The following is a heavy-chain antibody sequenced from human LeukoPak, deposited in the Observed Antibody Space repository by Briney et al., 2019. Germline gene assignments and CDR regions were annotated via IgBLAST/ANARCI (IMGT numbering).Heavy chain of an antibody. J-gene: IGHJ5*02. CDR3: ARDIGYCSGGSCRYWFDP. CDR2: ISADNGNT. CDR1: GYTFTSYY. V-gene: IGHV1-18*04. D-gene: IGHD2-15*01. Sequence: ASVKVSCKASGYTFTSYYMHWVRQAPGQELEWMGWISADNGNTNYAQKVQGRVTMTTDTSTSTVYMELRSLRSDDTAVYYCARDIGYCSGGSCRYWFDPWGQGTLVTVSS.